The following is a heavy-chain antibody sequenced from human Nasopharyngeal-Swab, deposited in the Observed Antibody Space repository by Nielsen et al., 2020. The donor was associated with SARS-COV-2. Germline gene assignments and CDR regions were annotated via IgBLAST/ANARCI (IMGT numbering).Heavy chain of an antibody. CDR3: ARGSTGYYISEWFDP. D-gene: IGHD3-9*01. Sequence: LRLSCTVSGGAIGTADYYWTWVRQQPGKGLEWIGYVSYSGSTYYNPSLKSRLTISRDTSKNQFSLKMTSVTAADTAVYYCARGSTGYYISEWFDPWGQGILITVSS. CDR2: VSYSGST. V-gene: IGHV4-31*03. J-gene: IGHJ5*02. CDR1: GGAIGTADYY.